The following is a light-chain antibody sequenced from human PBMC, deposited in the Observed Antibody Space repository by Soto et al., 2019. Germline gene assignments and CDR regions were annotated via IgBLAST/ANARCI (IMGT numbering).Light chain of an antibody. CDR1: QSVTNF. V-gene: IGKV3-11*01. CDR3: QQRSNSPLT. J-gene: IGKJ4*01. Sequence: EIVLTQSPATLSLSPGERATISCRASQSVTNFLAWYQQKLGQAPRLLIYDASKRATGIPGRFSGSGSGTDFSLTIANLEPEDFAVYYCQQRSNSPLTFGGGTKVEIK. CDR2: DAS.